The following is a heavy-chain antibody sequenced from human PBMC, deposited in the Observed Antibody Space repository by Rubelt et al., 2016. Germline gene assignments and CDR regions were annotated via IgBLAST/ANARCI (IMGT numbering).Heavy chain of an antibody. CDR1: GYTFTSYG. V-gene: IGHV1-18*01. J-gene: IGHJ4*02. CDR2: ISAYNGNT. D-gene: IGHD1-7*01. Sequence: QVQLVQSGAEVKKPGASVKVSCKASGYTFTSYGISWVRTAPGQGLEWMGWISAYNGNTTYAQKLEGRVTITTDTSTSTAYMELRSLRSDDTAVYYCARDLPPFRRYNWNFPLDYWGQGTLVTVSS. CDR3: ARDLPPFRRYNWNFPLDY.